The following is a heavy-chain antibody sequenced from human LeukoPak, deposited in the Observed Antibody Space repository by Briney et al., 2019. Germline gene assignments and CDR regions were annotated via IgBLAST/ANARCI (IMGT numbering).Heavy chain of an antibody. V-gene: IGHV1-46*01. CDR3: ARDQLPLGGSGSYDYYYYYYMDV. CDR1: GYTFTSYY. Sequence: ASVKVSCKASGYTFTSYYMHWVRQAPGQGLEWMGIINPSGGSTSYAQKFQGRVTMTRDMSTSTVYMELSSLRSEDTAVYYCARDQLPLGGSGSYDYYYYYYMDVWGKGTTVTVSS. D-gene: IGHD3-10*01. J-gene: IGHJ6*03. CDR2: INPSGGST.